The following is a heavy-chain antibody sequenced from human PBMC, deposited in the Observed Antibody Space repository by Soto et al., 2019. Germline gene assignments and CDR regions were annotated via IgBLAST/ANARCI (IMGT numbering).Heavy chain of an antibody. CDR3: ARDLSGPFDY. CDR2: IWYDGINK. CDR1: GFTFSNYG. D-gene: IGHD3-16*02. J-gene: IGHJ4*02. Sequence: QVQLVESGGGVVQPGRSPRLSCATSGFTFSNYGMHWVRQAPGKGLEWVSGIWYDGINKYYADSVKGRFTISRDTSKNTLFLQMNSLRVEDTAVYYCARDLSGPFDYWGQGTPVSVSS. V-gene: IGHV3-33*01.